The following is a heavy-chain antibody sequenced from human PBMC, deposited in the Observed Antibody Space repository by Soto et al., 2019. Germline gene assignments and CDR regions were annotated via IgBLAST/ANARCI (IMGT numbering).Heavy chain of an antibody. CDR2: IKQDGSER. Sequence: PGGSLRLSCAASGFTFSTYWMSWVRQAPGKGLEWVASIKQDGSERYYVDSVKGRFTISRDNAKNSVYLQMNSLRAEDTAVYYCARMWLFNPFDYWGQGTLVTVSS. V-gene: IGHV3-7*01. CDR3: ARMWLFNPFDY. D-gene: IGHD3-22*01. CDR1: GFTFSTYW. J-gene: IGHJ4*02.